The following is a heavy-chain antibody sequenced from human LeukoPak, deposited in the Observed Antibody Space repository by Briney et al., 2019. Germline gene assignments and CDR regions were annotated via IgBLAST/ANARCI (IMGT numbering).Heavy chain of an antibody. CDR1: GYSFTSYW. Sequence: GESLKISCKGSGYSFTSYWIGWVRQMPGKGLEWMGIIYPGDSDTRYSPSFQGQVTISADKSISTAYLQWSSLKASDTAMYYCARLAVPAATYYYYMDVWGKGTTVTVSS. J-gene: IGHJ6*03. V-gene: IGHV5-51*01. D-gene: IGHD2-2*01. CDR3: ARLAVPAATYYYYMDV. CDR2: IYPGDSDT.